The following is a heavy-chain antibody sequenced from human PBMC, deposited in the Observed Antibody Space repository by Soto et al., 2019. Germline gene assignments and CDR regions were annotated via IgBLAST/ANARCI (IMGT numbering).Heavy chain of an antibody. D-gene: IGHD2-21*02. CDR3: ASQFCSGGACFNWFDP. CDR2: IYYSGST. J-gene: IGHJ5*02. CDR1: GGSISSGDYY. V-gene: IGHV4-30-4*01. Sequence: SETLSLTCTVSGGSISSGDYYWSWLRQPPGKGLEWIGYIYYSGSTYYNPSLKSRVAISVDTSKNQFSLNLSSVTAADTAVYFCASQFCSGGACFNWFDPWGHGTLVTVSS.